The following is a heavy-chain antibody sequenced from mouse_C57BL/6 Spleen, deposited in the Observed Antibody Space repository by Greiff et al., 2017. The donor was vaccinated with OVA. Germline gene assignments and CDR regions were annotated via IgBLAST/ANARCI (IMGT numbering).Heavy chain of an antibody. Sequence: QVQLQQPGAELVRPGSSVKLSCKASGYTFTSYWMDWVKQRPGQGLEWIGNIYPSDSETHYNQKFKDKATLTVDKSSSTAYMQLSSLTSEDSAVYYGARLDGSSYRAMDYWGQGTSVTVSS. J-gene: IGHJ4*01. CDR3: ARLDGSSYRAMDY. CDR2: IYPSDSET. CDR1: GYTFTSYW. V-gene: IGHV1-61*01. D-gene: IGHD1-1*01.